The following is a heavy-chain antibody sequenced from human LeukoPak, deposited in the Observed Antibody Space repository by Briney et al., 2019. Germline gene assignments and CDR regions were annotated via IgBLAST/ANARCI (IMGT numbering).Heavy chain of an antibody. J-gene: IGHJ4*02. CDR2: INNVGTTT. D-gene: IGHD3-10*01. CDR3: AKEFYGSRDY. Sequence: GGSLRLSCAASGFTFSGYWMNWVRQAPGKGLVWVSRINNVGTTTSYADSVKGRFTISRDNAKNTLYLQMNSLRAEDTAVYYCAKEFYGSRDYWGQGTLVTVSS. V-gene: IGHV3-74*01. CDR1: GFTFSGYW.